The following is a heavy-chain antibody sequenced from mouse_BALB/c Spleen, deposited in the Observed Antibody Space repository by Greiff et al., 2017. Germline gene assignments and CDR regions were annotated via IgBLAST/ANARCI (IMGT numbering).Heavy chain of an antibody. D-gene: IGHD1-3*01. J-gene: IGHJ4*01. CDR1: GFSLPGFG. CDR3: AREVKDAMDY. CDR2: IWGDGST. Sequence: VQGVESGPGLVAPSQSLSITCTVSGFSLPGFGVNWGRQPPGKGLEWLGMIWGDGSTDYHSALKSRLSISKDNSKSQVFLKMNSLQTDGTARYYWAREVKDAMDYGGKGTPATVSS. V-gene: IGHV2-6-7*01.